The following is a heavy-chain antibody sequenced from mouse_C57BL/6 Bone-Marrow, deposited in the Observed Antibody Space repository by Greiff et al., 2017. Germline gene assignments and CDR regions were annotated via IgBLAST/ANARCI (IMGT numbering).Heavy chain of an antibody. CDR3: TPYYGSRGY. CDR1: GFNINDDY. V-gene: IGHV14-4*01. CDR2: IDPENGDT. D-gene: IGHD1-1*01. J-gene: IGHJ2*01. Sequence: VQLQQSGAELVRPGASVKLSCTASGFNINDDYMHWVKQRPEQGLEWIGWIDPENGDTEYASKLQGKATITADTSSNTAYLQLSILTSEDTAVYYCTPYYGSRGYWGQGTTLTVSS.